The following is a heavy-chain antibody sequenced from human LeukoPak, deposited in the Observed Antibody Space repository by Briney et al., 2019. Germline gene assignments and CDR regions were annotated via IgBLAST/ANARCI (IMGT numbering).Heavy chain of an antibody. CDR3: VKDRPCDTCMPLDA. CDR1: GFTFRDYS. D-gene: IGHD2-2*01. J-gene: IGHJ6*02. CDR2: LGRSVKT. V-gene: IGHV3-23*01. Sequence: GGSLRLSCVASGFTFRDYSMSWIRQAPGKGLEWVSGLGRSVKTYYSDSVEGRFSISRDNSKGTASLQMNSLRAEDTAIYYCVKDRPCDTCMPLDAWGQGTTVTV.